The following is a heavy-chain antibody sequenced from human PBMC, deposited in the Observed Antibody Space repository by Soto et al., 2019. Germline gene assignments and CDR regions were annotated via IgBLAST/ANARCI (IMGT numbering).Heavy chain of an antibody. CDR2: SKNKADSYTT. CDR3: TVWGSGNDFGAA. V-gene: IGHV3-72*01. CDR1: GFTFSDHY. Sequence: EVQLVESGGGLVQPGGYLRLSCAASGFTFSDHYMDWVRQAPGKGLEWVGRSKNKADSYTTEYDASVKGRFTISRDGSKNSLFLQMNSLKTEDTAVYYCTVWGSGNDFGAAWGKGILVTVSS. J-gene: IGHJ4*02. D-gene: IGHD3-10*01.